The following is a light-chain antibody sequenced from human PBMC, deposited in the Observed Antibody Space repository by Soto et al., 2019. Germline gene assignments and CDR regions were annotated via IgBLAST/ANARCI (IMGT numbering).Light chain of an antibody. J-gene: IGKJ4*01. Sequence: EIVLTQSPGTLSLSPGERATLSCRASQSVSSSYLAWYQQKPGQAPRLLIYGASSRATGIPDRFSGSGSGADFTVTISRLEPADFAVYYCQQYGSQPLTFGGGTKVEIK. CDR2: GAS. CDR3: QQYGSQPLT. V-gene: IGKV3-20*01. CDR1: QSVSSSY.